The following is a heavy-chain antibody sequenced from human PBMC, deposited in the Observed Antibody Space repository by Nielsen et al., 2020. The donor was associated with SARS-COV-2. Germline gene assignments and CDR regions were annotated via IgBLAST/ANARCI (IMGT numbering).Heavy chain of an antibody. Sequence: WIRQPPGKGLEWVSAISGSGDATYYADSVKGRFTISRDNSKNTLYLQMNSLRAEDTAVYYCARSLIYCGGDCYSFGFDYWGQGTLVTVSS. CDR3: ARSLIYCGGDCYSFGFDY. V-gene: IGHV3-23*01. J-gene: IGHJ4*02. CDR2: ISGSGDAT. D-gene: IGHD2-21*02.